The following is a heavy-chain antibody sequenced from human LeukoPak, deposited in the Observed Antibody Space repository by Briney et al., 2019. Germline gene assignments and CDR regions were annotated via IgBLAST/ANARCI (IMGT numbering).Heavy chain of an antibody. V-gene: IGHV4-39*02. CDR1: GDSISSSSSY. CDR2: IYYSGST. Sequence: SETLSLTCTVSGDSISSSSSYWGWIRQPPGEGLEWIGSIYYSGSTYYNTSLKSRVTISVDTSKNQFSLRLNSVTAADTAVYYCARDPVYYDSSGYWNWFDPWGQGTLVTVSS. CDR3: ARDPVYYDSSGYWNWFDP. J-gene: IGHJ5*02. D-gene: IGHD3-22*01.